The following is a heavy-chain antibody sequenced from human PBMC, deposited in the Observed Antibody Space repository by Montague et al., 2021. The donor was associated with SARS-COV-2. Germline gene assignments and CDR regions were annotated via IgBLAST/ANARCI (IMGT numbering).Heavy chain of an antibody. Sequence: SETLSLTCTVSGYSISSGDYWGWIRQPPGKGLAWIGRIYRNGNTYYNPSLKSLVTRSVDTSKNQFSLKLRSVTAADTAVYYCARVGISYYPDDASYGMDVWGQGTTVTVSS. CDR1: GYSISSGDY. CDR2: IYRNGNT. CDR3: ARVGISYYPDDASYGMDV. V-gene: IGHV4-38-2*02. D-gene: IGHD1-26*01. J-gene: IGHJ6*02.